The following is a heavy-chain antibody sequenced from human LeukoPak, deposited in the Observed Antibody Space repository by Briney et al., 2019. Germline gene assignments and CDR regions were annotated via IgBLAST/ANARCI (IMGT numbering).Heavy chain of an antibody. D-gene: IGHD2-21*01. CDR2: INHSGST. J-gene: IGHJ4*02. CDR1: GGSFSGYY. Sequence: SETLSLTCAVYGGSFSGYYWSWIRQPPGKGLEWIGEINHSGSTNYNPSLKSRVTISVDTSKNQFSLKLSSVTAADTAAYYCARARSLTVIDFDYWGQGTLVTVSS. CDR3: ARARSLTVIDFDY. V-gene: IGHV4-34*01.